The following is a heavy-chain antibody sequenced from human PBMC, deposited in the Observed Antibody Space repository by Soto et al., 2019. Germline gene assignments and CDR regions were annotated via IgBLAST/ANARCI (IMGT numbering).Heavy chain of an antibody. Sequence: PGGSLRLSCAVSGFTVSSNDYMTWVRQAPEKGLQWVSVIYSSGHTYYADSVKGRFTVSRDNSKNTLYLQMTSLRAEDTAVYYCARGRLGYDSSRWYYFDYWGQGTPVTAPQ. J-gene: IGHJ4*02. CDR1: GFTVSSNDY. V-gene: IGHV3-66*01. CDR2: IYSSGHT. CDR3: ARGRLGYDSSRWYYFDY. D-gene: IGHD3-22*01.